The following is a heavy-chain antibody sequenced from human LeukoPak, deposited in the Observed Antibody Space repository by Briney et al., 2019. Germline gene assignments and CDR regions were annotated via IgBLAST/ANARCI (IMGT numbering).Heavy chain of an antibody. V-gene: IGHV3-23*01. CDR1: GFTFTNYA. CDR2: IPGSGGTT. Sequence: GGSLRLSCAASGFTFTNYAMTWVRQAPGKGLEWVSTIPGSGGTTYYADSVKGRFTISRDSSKNTLYLQMNSLRAGDAAVYYCAKDISSGYYFDYWGQGTLVTVSS. D-gene: IGHD3-22*01. CDR3: AKDISSGYYFDY. J-gene: IGHJ4*02.